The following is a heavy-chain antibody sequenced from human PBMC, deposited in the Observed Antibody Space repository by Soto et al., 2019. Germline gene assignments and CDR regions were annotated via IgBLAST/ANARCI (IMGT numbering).Heavy chain of an antibody. V-gene: IGHV3-66*04. CDR2: IYSGGST. CDR3: ATQRQTVAGYFDY. D-gene: IGHD6-19*01. J-gene: IGHJ4*02. Sequence: GGSLRLSCAASGFTVSSNYMSWVRQAPGKGLEWVSVIYSGGSTYYADSVKGRFTISRDNSKNTLYLQMNSLRAEDTAVYYCATQRQTVAGYFDYWGQGTLVTVSS. CDR1: GFTVSSNY.